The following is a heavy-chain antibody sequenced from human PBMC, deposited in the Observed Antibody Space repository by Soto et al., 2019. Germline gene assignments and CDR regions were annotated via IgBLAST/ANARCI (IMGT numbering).Heavy chain of an antibody. CDR1: GYTFKSYG. Sequence: ASVKVSCKTSGYTFKSYGITWVRQAPGQGLEWMGWISPYQGNIHYAQKFQGRVTMTTDTSTSTAYMELRSLSSEDTAVYYCARVYTTPDYWGQGALVTSPQ. CDR2: ISPYQGNI. V-gene: IGHV1-18*01. CDR3: ARVYTTPDY. J-gene: IGHJ4*02. D-gene: IGHD1-1*01.